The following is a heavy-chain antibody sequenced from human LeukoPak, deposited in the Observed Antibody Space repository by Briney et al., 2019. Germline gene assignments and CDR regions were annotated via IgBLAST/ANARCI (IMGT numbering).Heavy chain of an antibody. Sequence: ASVKVSCKASGGTFSSYAISWVRQARGQGLEWMGGIIPIFGTANYAQKFQGRVTITADESTSTAYMELSSLRSEDTAVYYCARRGYGDPAFDYWGQGTLVTVSS. J-gene: IGHJ4*02. D-gene: IGHD4-17*01. CDR2: IIPIFGTA. V-gene: IGHV1-69*13. CDR3: ARRGYGDPAFDY. CDR1: GGTFSSYA.